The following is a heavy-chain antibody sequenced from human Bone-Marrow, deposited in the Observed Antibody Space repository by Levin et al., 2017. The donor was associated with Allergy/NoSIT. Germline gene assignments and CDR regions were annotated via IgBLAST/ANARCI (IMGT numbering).Heavy chain of an antibody. CDR1: GFTFSSYG. Sequence: GESLKISCAASGFTFSSYGMHWVRQAPGKGLEWVAVISYDGSNKYYADSVKGRFTISRDNSKNTLYLQMNSLRAEDTAVYYCAKDQARGPDGDYYYYGMDVWGQGTTVTVSS. D-gene: IGHD3-10*01. CDR2: ISYDGSNK. CDR3: AKDQARGPDGDYYYYGMDV. V-gene: IGHV3-30*18. J-gene: IGHJ6*02.